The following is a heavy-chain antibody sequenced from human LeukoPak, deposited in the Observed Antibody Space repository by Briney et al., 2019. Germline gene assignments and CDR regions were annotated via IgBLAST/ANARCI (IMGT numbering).Heavy chain of an antibody. V-gene: IGHV1-18*01. CDR2: ISAYDGNT. D-gene: IGHD4-17*01. J-gene: IGHJ4*02. CDR3: ASKVITGTTQDQYFDS. Sequence: GASVKVSCKASGYTFTSYGISWVRQAPGQGLEWMGWISAYDGNTNYAQKLQGRVTMTRDNSISTAYMELNSLTSEDTAVYYCASKVITGTTQDQYFDSWGQGTLVTVSS. CDR1: GYTFTSYG.